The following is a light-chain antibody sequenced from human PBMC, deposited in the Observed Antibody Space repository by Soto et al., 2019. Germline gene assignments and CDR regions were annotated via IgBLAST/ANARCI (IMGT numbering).Light chain of an antibody. Sequence: EIVMPQSPATLSVSPGERATLSCRASQSVSSNLAWYQQKPGQAPRLLIYGASTRATGIPARFSGSGSGTEFTLNISSLQSEDFAIYFCQQYNNWPPDRTFGQGTKVEIK. V-gene: IGKV3-15*01. CDR1: QSVSSN. CDR2: GAS. J-gene: IGKJ1*01. CDR3: QQYNNWPPDRT.